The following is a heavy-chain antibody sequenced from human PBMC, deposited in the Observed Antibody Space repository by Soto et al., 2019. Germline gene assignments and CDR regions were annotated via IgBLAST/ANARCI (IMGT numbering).Heavy chain of an antibody. Sequence: GASVKVSCKASGYTFTGHYIHWVRQAPEQGPEWMGEIGPESGATRYAQRFQGRVTMTRDMSITTVYIELNNLSPDDTAVYYCGRGRSGQIVVFYWGQGTPVTVSS. D-gene: IGHD1-26*01. CDR1: GYTFTGHY. V-gene: IGHV1-2*02. J-gene: IGHJ4*02. CDR2: IGPESGAT. CDR3: GRGRSGQIVVFY.